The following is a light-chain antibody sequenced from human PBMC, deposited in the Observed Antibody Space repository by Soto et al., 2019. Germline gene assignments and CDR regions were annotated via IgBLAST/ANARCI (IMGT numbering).Light chain of an antibody. Sequence: QSALTQPPSASGSPGQSVTISCTGTSSDVGGYNYVSWCQQHPGKAPKLMIYEVSKRPSGVPDRFSGSKSGNTASLTVSGLKAEDEADYYCSSYGGSNNLVFGGGTKLTVL. CDR3: SSYGGSNNLV. V-gene: IGLV2-8*01. J-gene: IGLJ2*01. CDR2: EVS. CDR1: SSDVGGYNY.